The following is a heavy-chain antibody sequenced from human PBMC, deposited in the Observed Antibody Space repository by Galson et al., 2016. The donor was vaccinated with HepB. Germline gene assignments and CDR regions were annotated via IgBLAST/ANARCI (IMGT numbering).Heavy chain of an antibody. CDR1: GFSVSSKY. D-gene: IGHD6-13*01. V-gene: IGHV3-53*01. Sequence: SLRLSCAASGFSVSSKYMSWVRQIPGKGLEWVSVIYSGGSTFYADSVKGRFTISRDNVKNTVYLQMNSVTDEDTAVYYCARSPSNWFGPSTFDIWDQGTMVIVSS. J-gene: IGHJ3*02. CDR3: ARSPSNWFGPSTFDI. CDR2: IYSGGST.